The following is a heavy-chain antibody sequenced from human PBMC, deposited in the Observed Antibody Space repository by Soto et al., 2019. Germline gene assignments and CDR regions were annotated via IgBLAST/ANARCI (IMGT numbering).Heavy chain of an antibody. D-gene: IGHD2-21*02. CDR3: ARGWGLVFDY. CDR2: IYYSGSA. J-gene: IGHJ4*02. Sequence: QVQLQESGPGLVKPSETLSLTCTVSGGSISSYYWSWIRQPPGKGLEWIGYIYYSGSANYNPSLXGXAXIXXDTSKNQFSLKLSSVTAADTAVYYCARGWGLVFDYWGQGTLVTVSS. V-gene: IGHV4-59*01. CDR1: GGSISSYY.